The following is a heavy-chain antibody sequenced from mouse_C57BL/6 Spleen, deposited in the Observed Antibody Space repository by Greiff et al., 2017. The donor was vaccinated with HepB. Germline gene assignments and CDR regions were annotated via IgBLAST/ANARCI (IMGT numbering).Heavy chain of an antibody. V-gene: IGHV1-76*01. CDR3: ARSFTTVVATEYYAMDY. J-gene: IGHJ4*01. CDR2: IYPGSGNT. CDR1: GYTFTDYY. Sequence: VQLQQSGAELVRPGASVKLSCKASGYTFTDYYINWVKQRPGQGLEWIARIYPGSGNTYYNEKFKGKATLTAEKSSSTAYMQLSSLTSEDSAVYFCARSFTTVVATEYYAMDYWGQGTSVTVSS. D-gene: IGHD1-1*01.